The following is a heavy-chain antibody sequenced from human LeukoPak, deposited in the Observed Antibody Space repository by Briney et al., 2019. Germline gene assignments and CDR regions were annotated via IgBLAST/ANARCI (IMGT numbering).Heavy chain of an antibody. Sequence: GGSLRLSCAASGFTFSSYWMSWVRQAPGKGLEWVANIKQDGSEKYYVDSVKGRFTISRDNAKNSLYLQMNSLRAEDTAVYYCAKDQQSYYDSSGYFRDDASDIWGQGTMVTVSS. CDR2: IKQDGSEK. V-gene: IGHV3-7*01. D-gene: IGHD3-22*01. CDR3: AKDQQSYYDSSGYFRDDASDI. J-gene: IGHJ3*02. CDR1: GFTFSSYW.